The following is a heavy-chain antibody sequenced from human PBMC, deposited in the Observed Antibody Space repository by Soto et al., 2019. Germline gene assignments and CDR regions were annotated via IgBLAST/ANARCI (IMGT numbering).Heavy chain of an antibody. J-gene: IGHJ6*02. CDR3: AISRASYCTNGVCSYYYYGRDV. CDR1: GYSFTSYW. V-gene: IGHV5-51*01. CDR2: IYSGDSVT. D-gene: IGHD2-8*01. Sequence: PVASLKISCKGSGYSFTSYWIWWVGQLPGKGLEWMGIIYSGDSVTRYSPSFQGQLTISADKSISTAYLQCSSLKASDPSMFYCAISRASYCTNGVCSYYYYGRDVWGRGTTVTVSS.